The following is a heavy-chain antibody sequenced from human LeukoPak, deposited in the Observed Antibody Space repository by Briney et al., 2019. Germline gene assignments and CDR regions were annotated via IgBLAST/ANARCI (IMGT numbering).Heavy chain of an antibody. CDR1: GYTFTDYY. J-gene: IGHJ4*02. CDR2: VDPEDGET. CDR3: ATDLHIVVVPAAIGY. Sequence: ASVKFSCKVSGYTFTDYYMHWVQQAPGKGLEWMGLVDPEDGETIYAEKFQGRVTITADTSTDTAYMELSSLRSEDTAVYYCATDLHIVVVPAAIGYWGQGTLVTVSS. V-gene: IGHV1-69-2*01. D-gene: IGHD2-2*01.